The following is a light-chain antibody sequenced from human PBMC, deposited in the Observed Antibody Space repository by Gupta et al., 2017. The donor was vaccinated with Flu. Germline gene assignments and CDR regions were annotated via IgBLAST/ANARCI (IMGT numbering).Light chain of an antibody. CDR2: DVT. CDR3: SSYTSSNTGV. CDR1: SSDVGSYNR. Sequence: QTALTQPASVSGSPGQSFTISCTGTSSDVGSYNRVSWYQQPPGTAPKLLISDVTNRPSGVPDRFSGSKSGNTASLTISGLRAEDEADYYCSSYTSSNTGVFGGGTKLTVL. J-gene: IGLJ3*02. V-gene: IGLV2-18*02.